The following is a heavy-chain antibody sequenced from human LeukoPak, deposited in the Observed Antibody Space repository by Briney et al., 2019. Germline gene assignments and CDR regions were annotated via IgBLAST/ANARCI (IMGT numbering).Heavy chain of an antibody. CDR1: GGSFSGYY. D-gene: IGHD6-13*01. Sequence: SETLSLTCAVYGGSFSGYYWNWIRQPPGKGLEWIGEINHSGSTNYNPSLTSRVTISVHTSKNQFSLRLSSVTAADTAVYYCARAHKYRIAAAVEYNWFDPWGQGTLVTVSS. V-gene: IGHV4-34*01. CDR3: ARAHKYRIAAAVEYNWFDP. CDR2: INHSGST. J-gene: IGHJ5*02.